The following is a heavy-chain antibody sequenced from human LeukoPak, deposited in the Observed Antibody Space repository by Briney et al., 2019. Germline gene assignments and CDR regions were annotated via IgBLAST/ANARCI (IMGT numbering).Heavy chain of an antibody. V-gene: IGHV3-7*03. CDR3: AREHMGVSAFDI. CDR2: IKQDGSEK. Sequence: PGGSLRLSCAASGFIFSSYWMSWVRQAPGKGLEWVANIKQDGSEKYYVDSVKGRFTIYRDNAKNSLYLQMNSLRVEDTAVYYCAREHMGVSAFDIWGQGTMVTVSS. CDR1: GFIFSSYW. J-gene: IGHJ3*02. D-gene: IGHD1-26*01.